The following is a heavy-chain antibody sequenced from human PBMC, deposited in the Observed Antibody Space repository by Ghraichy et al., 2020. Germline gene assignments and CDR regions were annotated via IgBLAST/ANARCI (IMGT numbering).Heavy chain of an antibody. CDR3: TRGGGGAWFNP. CDR2: ITGTGAGR. J-gene: IGHJ5*02. CDR1: GFTFSNYA. Sequence: GESLNISCVASGFTFSNYAMSWVRQAPGKGLEWISAITGTGAGRNYPDSVKGRLTISRDNFKNTLYLQMNGLRADDTAVYHCTRGGGGAWFNPWGQGTLVTVSS. V-gene: IGHV3-23*01. D-gene: IGHD3-16*01.